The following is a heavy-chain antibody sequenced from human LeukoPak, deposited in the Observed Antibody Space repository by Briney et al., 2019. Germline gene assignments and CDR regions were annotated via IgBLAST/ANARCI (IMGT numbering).Heavy chain of an antibody. V-gene: IGHV3-33*01. CDR2: IWNDGTNK. CDR1: GFNFFTYG. D-gene: IGHD3-10*01. J-gene: IGHJ4*02. CDR3: ARVIRGFGALYF. Sequence: PGRSLRLSCAASGFNFFTYGMHWVRQAPGKGLEWVAVIWNDGTNKYYADSVKGRFTISRDNSKSTLSLQMNSLRAEDTAVYYCARVIRGFGALYFWGQGTLVTVSS.